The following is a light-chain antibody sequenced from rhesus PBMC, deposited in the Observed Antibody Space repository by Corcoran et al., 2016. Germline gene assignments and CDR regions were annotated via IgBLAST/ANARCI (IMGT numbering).Light chain of an antibody. J-gene: IGKJ2*01. CDR2: KAS. CDR3: QQYNSAPYS. CDR1: QGISSW. Sequence: DIQMTQSPSSLSASVGDRVTITCRASQGISSWLAWYQQKPGKAPKLLIYKASNLQGGVPSRCSGSGSGTDFTLTISILQPVDFATYYCQQYNSAPYSFGQWTKVAIK. V-gene: IGKV1-21*01.